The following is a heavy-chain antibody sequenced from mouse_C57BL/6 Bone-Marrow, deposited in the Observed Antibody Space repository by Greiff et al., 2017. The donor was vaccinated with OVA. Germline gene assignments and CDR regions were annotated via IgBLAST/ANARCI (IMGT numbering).Heavy chain of an antibody. CDR2: ICGGGST. V-gene: IGHV2-9*01. CDR1: GFSLTSYG. D-gene: IGHD2-3*01. CDR3: AKHDGYYWYFDV. Sequence: QVQLKESGPGLVAPSQSLSITCTVSGFSLTSYGVDWVRQPPGKGLEWLGVICGGGSTNYNSALMSRLSISKDNSTSQVFLKMNSLRTDDTAMDYCAKHDGYYWYFDVWGTGTTVTVSS. J-gene: IGHJ1*03.